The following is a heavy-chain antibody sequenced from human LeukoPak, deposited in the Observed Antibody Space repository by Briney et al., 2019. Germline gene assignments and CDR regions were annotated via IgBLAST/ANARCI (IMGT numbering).Heavy chain of an antibody. Sequence: ASVKVSCKASGYTFTSYYMHWVRQAPGQGLEWMGIINPSGGSTSYAQKFQGRVTMTRDTSTSTVYMELSSLRSEDTAVYYCARDWVFRGHSYGYSHFFDYWGQGTLVTVSS. CDR1: GYTFTSYY. CDR3: ARDWVFRGHSYGYSHFFDY. D-gene: IGHD5-18*01. J-gene: IGHJ4*02. V-gene: IGHV1-46*01. CDR2: INPSGGST.